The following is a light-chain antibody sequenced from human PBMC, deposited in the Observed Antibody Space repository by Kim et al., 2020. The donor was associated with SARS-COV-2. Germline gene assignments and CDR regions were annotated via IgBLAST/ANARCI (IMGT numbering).Light chain of an antibody. V-gene: IGLV6-57*03. CDR2: EDN. CDR3: KSYDSSSVV. CDR1: SGSIASNY. J-gene: IGLJ2*01. Sequence: GKTVTISGTRSSGSIASNYVQWYQQRPGSAPTTVIYEDNQRPSGVPDRFSGSIDSSSNSASLTISGLKTEDEADYYCKSYDSSSVVFGGGTQLTVL.